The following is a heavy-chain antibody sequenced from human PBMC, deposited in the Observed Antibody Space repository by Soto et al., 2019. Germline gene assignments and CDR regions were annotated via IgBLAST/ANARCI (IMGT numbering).Heavy chain of an antibody. D-gene: IGHD2-8*01. J-gene: IGHJ5*02. CDR2: ISGSGGHT. CDR3: AKIEMGWFAH. Sequence: GGSLRLSCTGSGFSFFSYAMSWVRQAPGKGLEWVSTISGSGGHTYYADSVKGRFVVSRDNDKNTVYLHMSSLTGEDTAVYFCAKIEMGWFAHWGQGTQVTVYS. CDR1: GFSFFSYA. V-gene: IGHV3-23*01.